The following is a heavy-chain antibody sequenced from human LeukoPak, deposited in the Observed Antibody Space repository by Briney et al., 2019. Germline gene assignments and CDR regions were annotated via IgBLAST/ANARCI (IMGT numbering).Heavy chain of an antibody. CDR3: ARQGQLDYYYYYMDV. Sequence: SETLSLTCTVSGGSISSGDYYWSWIRQPPGKGLEWIGYIYYSGSTYYNPSLKSRVTISVDTSKNQFSLKLSSVTAADTAVYYCARQGQLDYYYYYMDVWGKGTTVTVSS. D-gene: IGHD6-6*01. V-gene: IGHV4-30-4*01. CDR1: GGSISSGDYY. CDR2: IYYSGST. J-gene: IGHJ6*03.